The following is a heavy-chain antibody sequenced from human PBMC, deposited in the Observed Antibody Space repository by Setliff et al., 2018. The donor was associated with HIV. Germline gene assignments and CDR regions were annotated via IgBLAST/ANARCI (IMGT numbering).Heavy chain of an antibody. Sequence: NPSETLSLTCGVSGYSISSDYCWGWIRQPPGKGLEWIGNMCHGGNNNYYNPSLKSRVTLSLDTSKNQFSLKLSSVTAADTAMYYCARGEGIVGAWKTWLDPWGQGTLVTVSS. CDR1: GYSISSDYC. CDR2: MCHGGNNN. CDR3: ARGEGIVGAWKTWLDP. D-gene: IGHD1-26*01. V-gene: IGHV4-38-2*01. J-gene: IGHJ5*02.